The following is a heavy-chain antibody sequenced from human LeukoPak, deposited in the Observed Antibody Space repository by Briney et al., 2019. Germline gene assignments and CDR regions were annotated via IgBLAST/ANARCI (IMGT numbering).Heavy chain of an antibody. CDR2: IIPIFGTA. CDR1: GGAFSSYA. V-gene: IGHV1-69*05. D-gene: IGHD2/OR15-2a*01. CDR3: AREGGLSYYYYYMDV. J-gene: IGHJ6*03. Sequence: SVKVSCKASGGAFSSYAISWVRQAPGQGLEWMGGIIPIFGTANYAQKFQGRVTITTDESTSTAYMELSSLRSEDTAVYYCAREGGLSYYYYYMDVWGKGTTVTVSS.